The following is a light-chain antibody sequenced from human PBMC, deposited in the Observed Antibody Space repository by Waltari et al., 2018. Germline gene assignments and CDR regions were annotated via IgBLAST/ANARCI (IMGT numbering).Light chain of an antibody. V-gene: IGKV1-12*01. Sequence: DIQMTQSPSSVSASVGDRVTITCRASQGISNWLAWYQQKPGKAPKLLIYAASILQTGVPSRFSGRGSGTDFTLTIRNLQPEDFATYFCQQGNSFPPTFGQGTRVEVK. CDR3: QQGNSFPPT. J-gene: IGKJ1*01. CDR2: AAS. CDR1: QGISNW.